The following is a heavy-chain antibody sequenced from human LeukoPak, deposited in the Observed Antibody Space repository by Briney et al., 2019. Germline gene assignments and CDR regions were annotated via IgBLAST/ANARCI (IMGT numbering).Heavy chain of an antibody. V-gene: IGHV3-7*01. CDR1: GFTFSSYW. Sequence: PGGSLRLSCAASGFTFSSYWMSWVRQAPGKGLEWVANIKQDGSEKYCVDSVKGRFTISRDNAKNSLYLQMNSLRAEDTAVYYCAREDYDYVWGSYSTIHYYFDYWGQGTLVTVSS. CDR2: IKQDGSEK. D-gene: IGHD3-16*01. J-gene: IGHJ4*02. CDR3: AREDYDYVWGSYSTIHYYFDY.